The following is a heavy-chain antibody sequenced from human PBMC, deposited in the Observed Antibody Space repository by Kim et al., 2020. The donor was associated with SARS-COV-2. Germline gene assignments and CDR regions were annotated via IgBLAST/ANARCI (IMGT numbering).Heavy chain of an antibody. CDR3: AREVILIGYDKYYYYGMDV. CDR2: ISSSGSTI. V-gene: IGHV3-48*03. D-gene: IGHD5-12*01. Sequence: GGSLRLSCAASGFTFSSYEMNWVRQAPGKGLEWVSYISSSGSTIYYADSVKGRFTISRDNAKNSLYLQMNSLRAEDTAVYYCAREVILIGYDKYYYYGMDVWGQGTTVTVSS. J-gene: IGHJ6*02. CDR1: GFTFSSYE.